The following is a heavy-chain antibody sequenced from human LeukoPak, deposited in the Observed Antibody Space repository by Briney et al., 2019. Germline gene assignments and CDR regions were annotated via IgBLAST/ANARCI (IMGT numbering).Heavy chain of an antibody. CDR2: ISGSGDST. CDR1: GNYW. CDR3: AKDRQQQLVLDYFDY. Sequence: PGGSLRLSCAASGNYWMHWVRQAPGKGLEWVSAISGSGDSTYYADSVRGRFTISRDYSKNTLFLQMNSLRAEDTAVYYCAKDRQQQLVLDYFDYWGQGTLVTVSS. V-gene: IGHV3-23*01. J-gene: IGHJ4*02. D-gene: IGHD6-13*01.